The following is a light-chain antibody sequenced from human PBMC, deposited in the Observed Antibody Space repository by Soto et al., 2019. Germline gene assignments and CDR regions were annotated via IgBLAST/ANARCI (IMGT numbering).Light chain of an antibody. J-gene: IGKJ1*01. V-gene: IGKV3-15*01. CDR1: QSVNSN. CDR2: GAS. Sequence: EIVMTQSPATLSVSPGERATLSCRASQSVNSNLAWYQQKPGQAPRLLIYGASTRVAGIPARFSGSGSGTEFTLTISSLQPDDFATYYCQHYNSYSEAFGQGTKVDIK. CDR3: QHYNSYSEA.